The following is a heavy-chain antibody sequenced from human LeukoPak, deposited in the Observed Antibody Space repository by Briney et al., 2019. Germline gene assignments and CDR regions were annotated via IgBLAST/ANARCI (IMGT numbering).Heavy chain of an antibody. Sequence: ASVKVSCKASGYTFTGYYMHWVRQAPGQGLEWMGWINPNSGGTNYAQKFQGRVTMTRDTSASTAYMELSSLRSEDTAVYYCARDLGYCTGGTCYPNWFDPWGQGTLVTVSS. J-gene: IGHJ5*02. CDR1: GYTFTGYY. V-gene: IGHV1-2*02. CDR3: ARDLGYCTGGTCYPNWFDP. D-gene: IGHD2-15*01. CDR2: INPNSGGT.